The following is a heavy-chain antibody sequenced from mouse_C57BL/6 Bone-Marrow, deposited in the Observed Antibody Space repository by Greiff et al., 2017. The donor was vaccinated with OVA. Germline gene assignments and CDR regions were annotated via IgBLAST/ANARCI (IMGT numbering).Heavy chain of an antibody. CDR3: ARQYYYGNRMDY. Sequence: EVQLQESGGGLVQPGGSLKLSCAASGFTFSDYYMYWVRQTPEKRLEWVAYISNGGGSTYYPDTVKGRFTISRDNAKNTLYLQMSRLKSEDTAMYYCARQYYYGNRMDYWGQGTSVTVSS. J-gene: IGHJ4*01. D-gene: IGHD1-1*01. CDR2: ISNGGGST. V-gene: IGHV5-12*01. CDR1: GFTFSDYY.